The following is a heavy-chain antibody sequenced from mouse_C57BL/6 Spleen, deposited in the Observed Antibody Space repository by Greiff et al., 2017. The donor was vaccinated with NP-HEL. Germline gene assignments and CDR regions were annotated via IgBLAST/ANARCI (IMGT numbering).Heavy chain of an antibody. J-gene: IGHJ2*01. CDR2: IYPRSGNT. Sequence: VKVVESGAELARPGASVKLSCKASGYTFTSYGISWVKQRTGQGLEWIGEIYPRSGNTYYNEKFKGKATLTADKSSSTAYMELRSLTSEDSAVYFCARLNSSGLFDYWGQGTTLTVSS. V-gene: IGHV1-81*01. CDR1: GYTFTSYG. CDR3: ARLNSSGLFDY. D-gene: IGHD3-2*02.